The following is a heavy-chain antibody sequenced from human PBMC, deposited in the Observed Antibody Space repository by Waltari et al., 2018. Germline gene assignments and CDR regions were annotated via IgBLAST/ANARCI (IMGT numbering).Heavy chain of an antibody. CDR3: ARVSSSYYYYYYMDV. CDR1: GFTFDDYG. D-gene: IGHD6-13*01. CDR2: INWNGGRT. V-gene: IGHV3-20*01. J-gene: IGHJ6*03. Sequence: EVQLVESGGGVVRPGGSLRLSCAASGFTFDDYGMSWVRQAPGKGLELVSGINWNGGRTGYGESVKGRFTISKDNAKNSLYLQMNSLRAEDTALYHCARVSSSYYYYYYMDVWGKGTTVTFSS.